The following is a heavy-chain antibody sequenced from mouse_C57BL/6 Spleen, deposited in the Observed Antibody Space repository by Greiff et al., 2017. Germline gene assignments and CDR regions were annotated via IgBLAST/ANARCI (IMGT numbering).Heavy chain of an antibody. J-gene: IGHJ1*03. Sequence: VQLKQSGEGLVKPGGSLKLSCAASGFTFSSYAISWVRQTPEKRLEWVAYISSGGDYIYYADTVKGRFTISRDNARNTLYLQMSSLKSEDTAMYYCTRERYGSSYGYFDVWGTGTTVTVSS. CDR1: GFTFSSYA. D-gene: IGHD1-1*01. V-gene: IGHV5-9-1*02. CDR2: ISSGGDYI. CDR3: TRERYGSSYGYFDV.